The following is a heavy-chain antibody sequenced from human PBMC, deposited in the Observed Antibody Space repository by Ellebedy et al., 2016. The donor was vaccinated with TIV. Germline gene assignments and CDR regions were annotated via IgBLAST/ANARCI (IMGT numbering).Heavy chain of an antibody. V-gene: IGHV3-23*01. J-gene: IGHJ6*02. D-gene: IGHD5-18*01. Sequence: GESLKISXAASGFTFSNYAMGWVRHVPGRGPEWVSTITANALTTWYADSVKGRFTISRDNAKNTLYLQMNSLRAEDTAVYYCARRGYSYGYFYYGMDVWGQGTTVTVSS. CDR1: GFTFSNYA. CDR3: ARRGYSYGYFYYGMDV. CDR2: ITANALTT.